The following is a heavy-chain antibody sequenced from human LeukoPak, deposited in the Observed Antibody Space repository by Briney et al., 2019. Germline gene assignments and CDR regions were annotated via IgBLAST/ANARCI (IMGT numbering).Heavy chain of an antibody. CDR2: IYNSGST. D-gene: IGHD3-10*01. CDR3: AGSSYGSGSYYYYYGMDV. J-gene: IGHJ6*02. Sequence: SETLSLTCTVSGGSVSSYYWSWIRQPPGKGLEWIGYIYNSGSTNYNPSLKSRVTISVDTSKNQFSLKLSSVIAADTAVYYCAGSSYGSGSYYYYYGMDVWGQGTTVTVSS. CDR1: GGSVSSYY. V-gene: IGHV4-59*02.